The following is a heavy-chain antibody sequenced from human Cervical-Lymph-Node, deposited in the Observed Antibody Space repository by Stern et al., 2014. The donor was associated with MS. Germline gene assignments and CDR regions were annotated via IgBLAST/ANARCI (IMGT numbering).Heavy chain of an antibody. CDR3: ARVRFYGSGIYYALGDGMDV. V-gene: IGHV1-8*01. CDR2: MNPNSGNK. CDR1: GYTFTNYN. Sequence: VQLVESGAEVKKPGASVKVSCKASGYTFTNYNIDWVRQATGQGLEWMGWMNPNSGNKGYAQRFQGRVPMTRDTSTSTAYMELSSLKAEDTAVYYCARVRFYGSGIYYALGDGMDVWGQGTTVTVSS. D-gene: IGHD3-10*01. J-gene: IGHJ6*02.